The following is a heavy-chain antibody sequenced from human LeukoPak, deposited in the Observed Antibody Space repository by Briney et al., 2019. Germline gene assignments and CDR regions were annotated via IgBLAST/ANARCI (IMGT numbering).Heavy chain of an antibody. Sequence: GGSLRLSCAASGFTFSSYWMHRVRQAPGKGLVWVSRISPDGSSTSYGDSVKGRFTISRDNAKNTVYLQMNSLRAEDTAVYYCIRSRSGSYGYFDYWGQGTLVTVSS. CDR1: GFTFSSYW. J-gene: IGHJ4*02. CDR2: ISPDGSST. V-gene: IGHV3-74*01. D-gene: IGHD3-10*01. CDR3: IRSRSGSYGYFDY.